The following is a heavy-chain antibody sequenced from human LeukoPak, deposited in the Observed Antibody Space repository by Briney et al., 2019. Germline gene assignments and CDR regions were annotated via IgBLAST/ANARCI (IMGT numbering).Heavy chain of an antibody. CDR1: GGSISSSSYY. Sequence: PSETLSLTCTVSGGSISSSSYYWGWIRQPPGKGLEWIGSIYHSGSTYYNPSLKSRVTISVDTSKNQFSLKLSSVTAADTAVYYCARAPRSDYFDYWGQGTLVTVSS. CDR2: IYHSGST. J-gene: IGHJ4*02. CDR3: ARAPRSDYFDY. V-gene: IGHV4-39*07.